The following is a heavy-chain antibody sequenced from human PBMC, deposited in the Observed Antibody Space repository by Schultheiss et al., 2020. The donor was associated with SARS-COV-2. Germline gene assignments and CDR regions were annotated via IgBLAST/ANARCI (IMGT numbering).Heavy chain of an antibody. CDR3: ARGGRGYSYGYIEWFDP. V-gene: IGHV4-59*12. D-gene: IGHD5-18*01. J-gene: IGHJ5*02. CDR1: GGSISSYY. Sequence: SETLSLTCTVSGGSISSYYWSWIRQPPGKGLEYIGYIYYSGSTDYNPSLESRATISVDTSKNQFSLKLSSVTAADTAVYYCARGGRGYSYGYIEWFDPWGQGTLVTVSS. CDR2: IYYSGST.